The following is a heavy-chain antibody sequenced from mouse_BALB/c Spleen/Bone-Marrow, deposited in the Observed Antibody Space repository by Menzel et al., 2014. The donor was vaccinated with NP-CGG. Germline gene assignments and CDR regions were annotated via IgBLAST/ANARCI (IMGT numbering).Heavy chain of an antibody. CDR3: TRAGGLRYAMDY. Sequence: EVKLVESGGGLVKPGGSLKLSCAASGFTFSSYTVSWVRQTPEKRLERVATISSGGSYTYYPDSVKGRFTISRDNAKNTLYLQMSSLKSEDTAMYYCTRAGGLRYAMDYWGQGTSVTVSS. J-gene: IGHJ4*01. CDR1: GFTFSSYT. CDR2: ISSGGSYT. D-gene: IGHD2-4*01. V-gene: IGHV5-6-4*01.